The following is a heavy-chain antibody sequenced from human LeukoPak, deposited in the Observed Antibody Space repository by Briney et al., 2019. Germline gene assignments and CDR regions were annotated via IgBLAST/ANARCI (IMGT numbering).Heavy chain of an antibody. V-gene: IGHV1-2*02. CDR3: ARDFHSSGYYHYFHY. Sequence: ASVTVSCKASGNTFSGYFMHWVRQAPGQGLEWMGWINPNSGVTKYAQKFQDRVTMTRDTSSSTAYLEVTRLTSDDTAVYYCARDFHSSGYYHYFHYWGQGTLVTVSS. J-gene: IGHJ4*02. D-gene: IGHD3-22*01. CDR1: GNTFSGYF. CDR2: INPNSGVT.